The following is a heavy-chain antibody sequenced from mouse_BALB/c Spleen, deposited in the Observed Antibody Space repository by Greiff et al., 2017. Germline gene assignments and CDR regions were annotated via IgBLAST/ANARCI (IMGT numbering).Heavy chain of an antibody. CDR2: IYPGNSDT. D-gene: IGHD2-10*02. CDR3: TRREYGKYYFDD. CDR1: GYSFTSYW. Sequence: VQVVQSGSVLARPGASVKMSCKASGYSFTSYWMHWVKQRPGQGLEWIGSIYPGNSDTSYNQKFKGKAKLTAVTSASTAYMELRSLTNEDSAVYYGTRREYGKYYFDDGGQGTTLTVSS. V-gene: IGHV1-5*01. J-gene: IGHJ2*01.